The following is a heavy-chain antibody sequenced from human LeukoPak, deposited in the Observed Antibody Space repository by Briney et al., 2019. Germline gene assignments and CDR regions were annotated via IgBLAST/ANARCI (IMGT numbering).Heavy chain of an antibody. CDR1: GGTXSSYA. D-gene: IGHD1-26*01. CDR3: ARSSGSYPTPDY. Sequence: SVKVSCKASGGTXSSYAISWVRQAPGQGLEWMGGIIPIFGTANYAQKFQGRVTITADESTSTAYMELSSLRSEDTAVYYCARSSGSYPTPDYWGQGTLVTVSS. V-gene: IGHV1-69*01. J-gene: IGHJ4*02. CDR2: IIPIFGTA.